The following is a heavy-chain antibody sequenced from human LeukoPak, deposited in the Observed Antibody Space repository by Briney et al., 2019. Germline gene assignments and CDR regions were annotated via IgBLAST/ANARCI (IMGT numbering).Heavy chain of an antibody. V-gene: IGHV4-34*01. J-gene: IGHJ4*02. CDR1: GGSFSGYY. CDR2: INHSGST. CDR3: ARGVGSSWYEGHFDY. D-gene: IGHD6-13*01. Sequence: SETLSLTCAVYGGSFSGYYWSWIRQPPGKGLEWIGEINHSGSTNYNPSLKSRVTISVDTSKSQFSLKLSSVTAADTAVYYCARGVGSSWYEGHFDYWGQGTLVTVSS.